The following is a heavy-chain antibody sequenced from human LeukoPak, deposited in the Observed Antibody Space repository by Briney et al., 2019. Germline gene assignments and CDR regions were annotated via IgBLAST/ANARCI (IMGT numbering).Heavy chain of an antibody. CDR1: GFILRSYS. D-gene: IGHD6-13*01. CDR3: ARGQPLDY. J-gene: IGHJ4*02. CDR2: SSSSGNYI. V-gene: IGHV3-21*01. Sequence: PGGSLRLSCAASGFILRSYSMSWVRQAPGKGLEWVAFSSSSGNYIYYADSVKGRFIISRDNAKSSLDLQLNSLRAEDTALYYCARGQPLDYWGQGTLVTVSS.